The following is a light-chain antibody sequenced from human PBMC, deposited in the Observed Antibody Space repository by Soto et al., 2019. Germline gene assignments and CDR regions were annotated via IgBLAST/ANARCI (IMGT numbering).Light chain of an antibody. Sequence: EIILTQSPDTLSLSPGERATLSCRASQTVSSNYLAWCQQRPGQAPRLLIYGASTRAAGIPDRFSGSGSGTDFTLTISSLEPEDFAVYYCQQRSNWPPITFGQGTDWRL. J-gene: IGKJ5*01. CDR3: QQRSNWPPIT. CDR2: GAS. V-gene: IGKV3D-20*02. CDR1: QTVSSNY.